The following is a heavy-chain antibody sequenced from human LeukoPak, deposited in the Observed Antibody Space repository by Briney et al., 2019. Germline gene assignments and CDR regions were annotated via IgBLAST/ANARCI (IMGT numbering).Heavy chain of an antibody. V-gene: IGHV4-30-4*01. Sequence: WXGYIYYSGSTYDNPSLKSRVTISVDTSKNQFSLKLSSVTAADTAVYYSTVTTLPRWLDAFDIWGQGTMVTVSS. D-gene: IGHD4-17*01. CDR2: IYYSGST. J-gene: IGHJ3*02. CDR3: TVTTLPRWLDAFDI.